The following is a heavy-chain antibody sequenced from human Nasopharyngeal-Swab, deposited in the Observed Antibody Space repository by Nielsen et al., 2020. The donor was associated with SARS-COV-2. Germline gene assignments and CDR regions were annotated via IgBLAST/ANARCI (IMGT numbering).Heavy chain of an antibody. Sequence: WVRQAPGQGLEWMGGIIPIFGTANYAQKFQGRVTITADESTSTAYMELSSLRSEDTAVYYCARVPYYYGSGSHWDYWGQGTLVTVSS. V-gene: IGHV1-69*01. CDR2: IIPIFGTA. J-gene: IGHJ4*02. D-gene: IGHD3-10*01. CDR3: ARVPYYYGSGSHWDY.